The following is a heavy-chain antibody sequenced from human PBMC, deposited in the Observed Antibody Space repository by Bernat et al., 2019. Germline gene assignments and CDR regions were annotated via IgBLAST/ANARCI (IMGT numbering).Heavy chain of an antibody. CDR2: ISYDGSNK. Sequence: QVQLVESGGGVVQPGRSLRLSCAASGFTFSSYGMHWVRQAPGKGLEWVAVISYDGSNKYYADSVKGRFTISRDNSKNTLYLQMNSLRAEDTAVYYCAKDPTVVIGGRYYGMDVWGQGTTVTVSS. D-gene: IGHD4-23*01. V-gene: IGHV3-30*18. J-gene: IGHJ6*02. CDR3: AKDPTVVIGGRYYGMDV. CDR1: GFTFSSYG.